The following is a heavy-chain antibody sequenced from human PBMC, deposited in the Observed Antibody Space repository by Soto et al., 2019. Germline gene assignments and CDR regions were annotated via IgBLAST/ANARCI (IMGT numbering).Heavy chain of an antibody. Sequence: ASVKVSCKASGYTFTSYGISWVRQAPGQGLEWMGWISAYNGNTNHAQKLQGRVTMTTDTSTSTAYMELRSLRSDDTAVYYCARDERSSSSGWYMLAYYYYGMDVWGQGTTVTVS. J-gene: IGHJ6*02. D-gene: IGHD6-19*01. CDR2: ISAYNGNT. CDR3: ARDERSSSSGWYMLAYYYYGMDV. CDR1: GYTFTSYG. V-gene: IGHV1-18*04.